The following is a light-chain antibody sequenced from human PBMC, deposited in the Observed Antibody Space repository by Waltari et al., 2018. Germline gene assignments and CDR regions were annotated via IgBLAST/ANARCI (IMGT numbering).Light chain of an antibody. Sequence: DIVVTQSPLSLPVTPGEPASISCRSSQSLLHSNGFNYLDWFLQKPGQSPQLLIYLGSSRAPWVPDRFSGCGSGTDFTLKISRVEAEDVGVYYCMQAQQTPCTFGQGTKLEIK. CDR1: QSLLHSNGFNY. J-gene: IGKJ2*02. V-gene: IGKV2-28*01. CDR2: LGS. CDR3: MQAQQTPCT.